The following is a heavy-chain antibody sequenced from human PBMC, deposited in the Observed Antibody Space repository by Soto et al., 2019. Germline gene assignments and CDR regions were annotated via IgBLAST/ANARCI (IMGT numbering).Heavy chain of an antibody. V-gene: IGHV1-2*04. CDR1: GYTFTGYY. J-gene: IGHJ1*01. CDR2: INPNSGGT. Sequence: ASVKVSCKASGYTFTGYYMHWVRQAPGQGLEWMGWINPNSGGTNYAQKFQGWVTMTRDTSISTAYMELSRLRSDDTAVYYCAIGYYDILTGTPQNRPLQHWGQGTLVTVSS. D-gene: IGHD3-9*01. CDR3: AIGYYDILTGTPQNRPLQH.